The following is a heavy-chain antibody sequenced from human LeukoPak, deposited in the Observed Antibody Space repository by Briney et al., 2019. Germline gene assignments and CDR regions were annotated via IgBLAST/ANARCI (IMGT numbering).Heavy chain of an antibody. J-gene: IGHJ4*02. CDR3: ASRQIAAAGLYFDY. Sequence: PSETLSLTCTVSGGSISSSSYYWGWIRQPPGKGLEWIGSIYYSASTYYNPSLKSRVTISVDTSKNQFSLKLSSVTAADTAAYYCASRQIAAAGLYFDYWGQGTLVTVSS. D-gene: IGHD6-13*01. CDR1: GGSISSSSYY. CDR2: IYYSAST. V-gene: IGHV4-39*01.